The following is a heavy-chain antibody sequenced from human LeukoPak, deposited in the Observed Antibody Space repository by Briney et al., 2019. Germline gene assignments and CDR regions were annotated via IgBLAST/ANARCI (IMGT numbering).Heavy chain of an antibody. Sequence: SETLSLTCTVSGGSISGNYWTWTRQPPGKGLEWIGQIHYTGKADYNPSLRSRITISVDTSKNQMFLKVGSVTAADTAVYYCARFGPYYDMDVWGQGTTVTVSS. V-gene: IGHV4-59*01. CDR3: ARFGPYYDMDV. CDR1: GGSISGNY. CDR2: IHYTGKA. D-gene: IGHD3/OR15-3a*01. J-gene: IGHJ6*02.